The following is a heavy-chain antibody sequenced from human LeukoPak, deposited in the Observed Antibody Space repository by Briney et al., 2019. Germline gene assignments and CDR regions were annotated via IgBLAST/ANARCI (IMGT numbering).Heavy chain of an antibody. Sequence: SETLSLTCTVSGGSISSYYWSWIRQPPVKRLEWIGYVYYRGNTNYNPSLKSRVTISVDASKNQFSLRLSSVTAADTAVYHCARDLEYSYGRYFDYWGQGTLVTVSS. J-gene: IGHJ4*02. CDR2: VYYRGNT. CDR3: ARDLEYSYGRYFDY. D-gene: IGHD5-18*01. V-gene: IGHV4-59*01. CDR1: GGSISSYY.